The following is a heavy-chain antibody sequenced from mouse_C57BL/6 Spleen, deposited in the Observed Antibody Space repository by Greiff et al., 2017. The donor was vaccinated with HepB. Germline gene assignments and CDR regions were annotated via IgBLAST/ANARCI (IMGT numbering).Heavy chain of an antibody. J-gene: IGHJ1*03. CDR2: ISDGGSYT. CDR1: GFTFSSYA. D-gene: IGHD1-1*01. Sequence: EVKLVESGGGLVKPGGSLKLSCAASGFTFSSYAMSWVRQTPEKRLEWVATISDGGSYTYYPDNVKGRFTISRDNAKNNLYLQMSHLKSEDTAMYYCAREGYYYGRPYFDVWGTGTTVTVSS. V-gene: IGHV5-4*01. CDR3: AREGYYYGRPYFDV.